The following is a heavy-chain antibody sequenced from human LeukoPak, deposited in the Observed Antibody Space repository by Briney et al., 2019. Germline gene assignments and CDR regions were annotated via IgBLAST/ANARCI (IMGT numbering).Heavy chain of an antibody. V-gene: IGHV3-30-3*01. D-gene: IGHD6-13*01. J-gene: IGHJ6*02. CDR1: GFTFSSYA. CDR3: AREDSSSLLYYGMDV. CDR2: ISYDGSNK. Sequence: HPGGSLRLSCAASGFTFSSYAMHWVRQAPGKGLEWVSVISYDGSNKYYADSVKGRFTISRDNSKNTLYLQMNSLRAEDTAVYYCAREDSSSLLYYGMDVWGQGTTVTVSS.